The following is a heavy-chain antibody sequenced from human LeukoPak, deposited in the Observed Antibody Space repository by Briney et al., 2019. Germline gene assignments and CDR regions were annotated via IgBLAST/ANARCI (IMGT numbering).Heavy chain of an antibody. CDR1: GFTFSSYA. V-gene: IGHV3-23*01. D-gene: IGHD1-14*01. J-gene: IGHJ6*03. Sequence: GGSLRLSCAASGFTFSSYAMSWVRQAPGKGVEWVSAISGSGGSTYYADSVKGRFTISRDNSKNTLYLQMNSLTAEDTAVYYCARDHRPEIQYYYMDVWGKGTTVAVSS. CDR3: ARDHRPEIQYYYMDV. CDR2: ISGSGGST.